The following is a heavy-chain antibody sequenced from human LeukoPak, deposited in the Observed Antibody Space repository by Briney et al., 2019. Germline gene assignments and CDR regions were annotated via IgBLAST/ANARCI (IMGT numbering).Heavy chain of an antibody. J-gene: IGHJ4*02. CDR2: ISWSSGII. D-gene: IGHD5-24*01. CDR1: GFTFDDHG. Sequence: GRSLRLSCAASGFTFDDHGMHWVRQAPGKGLEWVSGISWSSGIIGYADSVKGRFTISRDNAKNSLYLQMNSLRAEDTAVYYCARNSRVEMATTSFDYWGQGTLVTVSS. CDR3: ARNSRVEMATTSFDY. V-gene: IGHV3-9*01.